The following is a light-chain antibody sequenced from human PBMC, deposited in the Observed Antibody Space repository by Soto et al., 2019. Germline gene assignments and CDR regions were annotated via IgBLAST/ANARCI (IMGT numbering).Light chain of an antibody. Sequence: QSALTQPASVSASPGQSITVSCTGTSSDVGGYNYVSWYQQHPGKAPKLMIYDVSDRPSGVSYRFSGSKSGNTASLTISGFQAEDEADYYCSSYSSSSTLYVFGTGTKLTVL. V-gene: IGLV2-14*01. CDR3: SSYSSSSTLYV. CDR1: SSDVGGYNY. J-gene: IGLJ1*01. CDR2: DVS.